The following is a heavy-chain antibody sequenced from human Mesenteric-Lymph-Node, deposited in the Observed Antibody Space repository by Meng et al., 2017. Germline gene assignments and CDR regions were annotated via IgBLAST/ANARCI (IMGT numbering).Heavy chain of an antibody. D-gene: IGHD5-24*01. CDR2: ISYDGSNK. V-gene: IGHV3-30*18. Sequence: GESLKISCAASGFSLTSYVMSWVRQAPGKGLEWVAVISYDGSNKYYADSVKGRFTISRDNSKNTLSLQMNSLSAEDTAVYYCAKDRWLQTPYYFDYWGQGTLVTVSS. CDR3: AKDRWLQTPYYFDY. CDR1: GFSLTSYV. J-gene: IGHJ4*02.